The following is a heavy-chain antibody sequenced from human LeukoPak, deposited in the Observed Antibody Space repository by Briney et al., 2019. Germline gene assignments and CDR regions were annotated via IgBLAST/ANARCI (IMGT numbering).Heavy chain of an antibody. J-gene: IGHJ4*02. CDR3: AKVTLYGVPNPFDY. D-gene: IGHD3-16*01. CDR1: GFTFSSYA. V-gene: IGHV3-23*01. CDR2: ISGSGGST. Sequence: QPGGSLRLSCAASGFTFSSYAMSWVRQAPGKGLEWVSAISGSGGSTYYADSVKGRFTISRDNFKNTLFLQMNSLRAEDTAVYYCAKVTLYGVPNPFDYWGQGTLVTVSS.